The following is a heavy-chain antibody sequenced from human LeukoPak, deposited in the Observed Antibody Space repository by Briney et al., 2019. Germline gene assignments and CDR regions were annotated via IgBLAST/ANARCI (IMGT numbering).Heavy chain of an antibody. CDR1: GYTFTSYG. Sequence: GASVQVSCKATGYTFTSYGISWVRQAPGQGLEGLGWINPNSGGTNYAQKFQGRVTMTRDTSISTAYMELSRLRSDVTAVYYCAREYPQGDDSSGYYYFGEARMGLSFDYWGQGTLVTVSS. CDR2: INPNSGGT. J-gene: IGHJ4*02. V-gene: IGHV1-2*02. CDR3: AREYPQGDDSSGYYYFGEARMGLSFDY. D-gene: IGHD3-22*01.